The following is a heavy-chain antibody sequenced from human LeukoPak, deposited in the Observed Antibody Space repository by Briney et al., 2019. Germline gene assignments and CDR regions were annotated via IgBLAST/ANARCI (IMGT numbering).Heavy chain of an antibody. V-gene: IGHV4-34*01. CDR1: GGSISSYY. CDR2: INHSGTT. Sequence: PSETLSLTCTVSGGSISSYYWSWIRQPPGKGLEWIGEINHSGTTNYNPSLKSRVTISVDTSKNQFSLKLSSVTAADTAVYYCASVLRFIWGQGTMVTVSS. J-gene: IGHJ3*02. D-gene: IGHD3-3*01. CDR3: ASVLRFI.